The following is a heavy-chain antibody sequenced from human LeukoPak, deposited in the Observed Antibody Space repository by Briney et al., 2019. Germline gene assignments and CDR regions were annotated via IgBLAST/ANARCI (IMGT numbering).Heavy chain of an antibody. Sequence: SETLSLTCAVYGGSFSGYYWSWIRQPPGKGLEWIGEINHSGSTNYNPSLKSRVTISVDTSKNQFSLKLSSVTAAGTAVYYCARPKGIPVSPNPFDPWGQGTLVTVSS. CDR2: INHSGST. D-gene: IGHD4-17*01. CDR3: ARPKGIPVSPNPFDP. CDR1: GGSFSGYY. J-gene: IGHJ5*02. V-gene: IGHV4-34*01.